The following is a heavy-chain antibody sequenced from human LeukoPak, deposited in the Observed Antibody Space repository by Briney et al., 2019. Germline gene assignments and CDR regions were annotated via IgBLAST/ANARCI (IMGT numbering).Heavy chain of an antibody. V-gene: IGHV3-23*01. D-gene: IGHD3-9*01. CDR1: GITLSNYG. CDR3: AKGDVLPSYPTFDY. Sequence: QAGGSLRLSCAVSGITLSNYGMSWVRQAPGKGLEWVAGISDSGGTTYYADSVKGRFTISRDTSKDTVYLQMHSLRAEDTAVYYCAKGDVLPSYPTFDYWGQGTLVTVSS. J-gene: IGHJ4*02. CDR2: ISDSGGTT.